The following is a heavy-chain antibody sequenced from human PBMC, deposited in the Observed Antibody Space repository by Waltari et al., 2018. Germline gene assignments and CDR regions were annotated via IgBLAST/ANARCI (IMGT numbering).Heavy chain of an antibody. CDR3: SKWNSLLGTYFDF. D-gene: IGHD3-16*01. J-gene: IGHJ4*02. Sequence: EVQLVESGGGLVQPGRSLRLSCRSSGFSFGDYAMTWVRQAPGKGLGLVGFIKRGTLGGTREYAASVRGRFSISRDDSNSIAYLEMDSLQIEDTAVYYCSKWNSLLGTYFDFWGQGTLVTVSS. CDR2: IKRGTLGGTR. V-gene: IGHV3-49*04. CDR1: GFSFGDYA.